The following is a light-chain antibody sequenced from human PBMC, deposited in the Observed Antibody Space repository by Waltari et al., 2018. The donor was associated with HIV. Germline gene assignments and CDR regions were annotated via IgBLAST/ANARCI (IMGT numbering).Light chain of an antibody. CDR2: DFS. V-gene: IGLV2-14*03. Sequence: QSALTQPASVSGSPGQSITISCTGSTSDFGLYNFISWYQQHPGGVPKVIISDFSSRPSGVSSRFSCSKSGNTASLTISWLQAEDEADYYCTSFTSNFTVMFGGGTKVTVL. CDR3: TSFTSNFTVM. J-gene: IGLJ3*02. CDR1: TSDFGLYNF.